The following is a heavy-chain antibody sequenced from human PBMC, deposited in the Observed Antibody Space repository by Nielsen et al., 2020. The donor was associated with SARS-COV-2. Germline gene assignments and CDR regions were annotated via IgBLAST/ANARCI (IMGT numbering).Heavy chain of an antibody. CDR2: TYYRSKWST. J-gene: IGHJ4*02. CDR1: GDSVSSNTAA. D-gene: IGHD6-19*01. CDR3: ARGRAGHFDY. Sequence: SETLSLTCAISGDSVSSNTAAWNWIRQSPSRGLEWLGRTYYRSKWSTDYAVSVKGRIIVDPDTSRNQFSLQLKSVTPEDTALYYCARGRAGHFDYWGQGTLVTVSS. V-gene: IGHV6-1*01.